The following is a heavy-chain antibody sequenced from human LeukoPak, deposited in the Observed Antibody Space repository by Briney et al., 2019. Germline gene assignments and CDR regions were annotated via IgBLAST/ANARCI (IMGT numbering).Heavy chain of an antibody. Sequence: SETLSLTCSVSDGSFNDYNRGWIRQPPGKGLERIGHISYSGSTNYNPSLKSRVTLSVDTSKNQFSLKLSSVTAADTAVYYCARKQWVPYYFDYWGQGTLVTVSS. CDR2: ISYSGST. CDR3: ARKQWVPYYFDY. J-gene: IGHJ4*02. D-gene: IGHD6-19*01. CDR1: DGSFNDYN. V-gene: IGHV4-59*01.